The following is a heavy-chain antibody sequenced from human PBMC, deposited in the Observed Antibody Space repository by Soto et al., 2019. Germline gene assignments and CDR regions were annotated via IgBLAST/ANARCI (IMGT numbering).Heavy chain of an antibody. Sequence: ASVKVSCKASGYTFTGYYMHWVRQAPGQGLEWMGWINPNSGGTNYAQKFQGWVTMTRDTSISTAYMELSRLRSDDTAVYYCARETLYCSGGSCYGNWFDPWGQGTLVTVSS. CDR2: INPNSGGT. CDR3: ARETLYCSGGSCYGNWFDP. J-gene: IGHJ5*02. V-gene: IGHV1-2*04. D-gene: IGHD2-15*01. CDR1: GYTFTGYY.